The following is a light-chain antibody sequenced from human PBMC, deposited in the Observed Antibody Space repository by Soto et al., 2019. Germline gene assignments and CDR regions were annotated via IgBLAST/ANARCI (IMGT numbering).Light chain of an antibody. J-gene: IGLJ2*01. CDR3: QSYASSLSGSVV. CDR1: SSNIGGGYD. CDR2: GNS. V-gene: IGLV1-40*01. Sequence: QSVLTQPPSVSGAPGQRVTISCTGSSSNIGGGYDVHWYQQLPGTAPKLLIYGNSNRPSGVPDRFSGSKSGTSASLAITGLRAEDEADYYCQSYASSLSGSVVFGGGTKLTVL.